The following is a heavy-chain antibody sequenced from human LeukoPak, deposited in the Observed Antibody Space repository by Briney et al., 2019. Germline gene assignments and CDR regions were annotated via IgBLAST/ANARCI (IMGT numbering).Heavy chain of an antibody. CDR3: ARDPRGYSGYENWFDP. CDR2: INPNNGGT. CDR1: GYTFTGYC. D-gene: IGHD5-12*01. J-gene: IGHJ5*02. V-gene: IGHV1-2*02. Sequence: ASVKVSCKASGYTFTGYCIHWVRQAPGQGLEWMGWINPNNGGTNYAQRYQDRVTMTRDTSISTAYVELSSLRSDDTAVYYCARDPRGYSGYENWFDPWGQGTLVTVSS.